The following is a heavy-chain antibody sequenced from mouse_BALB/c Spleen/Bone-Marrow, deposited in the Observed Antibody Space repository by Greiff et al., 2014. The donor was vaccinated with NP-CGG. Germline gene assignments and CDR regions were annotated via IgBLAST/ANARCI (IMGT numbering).Heavy chain of an antibody. Sequence: QVQLQQSGPGLVAPSQSQSITCTVSGFSLTSYGVHWVRQPPGKGLEWLGVIWAGGSTNYNSALMSRLSISKDNSKSQVFLKMNSLQTDDTAMYYCARVGYRYDGYAMDYWGQGTSVTVSS. CDR3: ARVGYRYDGYAMDY. CDR1: GFSLTSYG. D-gene: IGHD2-14*01. V-gene: IGHV2-9*02. J-gene: IGHJ4*01. CDR2: IWAGGST.